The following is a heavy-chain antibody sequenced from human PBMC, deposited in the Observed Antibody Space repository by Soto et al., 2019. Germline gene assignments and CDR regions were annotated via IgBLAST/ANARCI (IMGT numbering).Heavy chain of an antibody. CDR1: GFIFDDYG. CDR3: AKSQSPMVRGVIEAFDY. D-gene: IGHD3-10*01. CDR2: INWNGGTT. Sequence: EVQLVESGGGVVRPGGSLRLSCVASGFIFDDYGMNWVRQVPGKGLEWVSGINWNGGTTHYADSVKGRFTISRDNAKNSLYMQMHSLRAEDTALYYCAKSQSPMVRGVIEAFDYWGQGTLVTVSS. J-gene: IGHJ4*02. V-gene: IGHV3-20*04.